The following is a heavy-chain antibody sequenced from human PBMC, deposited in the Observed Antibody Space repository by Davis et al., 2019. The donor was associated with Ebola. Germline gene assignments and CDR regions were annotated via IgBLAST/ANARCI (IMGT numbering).Heavy chain of an antibody. Sequence: ASVKVSCKASGYTFTRYYMHWVRQAPGQGLEWMGIINPSGGSTSYAQKFQGRVTMTRDTSTSTVYMELSSLRSEDAAVYYCASEGRGGYNYYAFDIWGQGTMVTVSS. V-gene: IGHV1-46*01. J-gene: IGHJ3*02. CDR3: ASEGRGGYNYYAFDI. CDR1: GYTFTRYY. CDR2: INPSGGST. D-gene: IGHD5-24*01.